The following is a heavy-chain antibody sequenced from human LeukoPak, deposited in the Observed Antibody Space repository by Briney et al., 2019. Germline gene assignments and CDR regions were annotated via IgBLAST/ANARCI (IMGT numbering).Heavy chain of an antibody. CDR1: GYTFTSYG. V-gene: IGHV1-18*01. CDR3: ARGRPATVVDY. CDR2: INTYNGNT. Sequence: KPGASVKVSCKASGYTFTSYGISWVRQAPGQGLEWMGWINTYNGNTNYVDNLQGRVTMTTDTSTSTAYMELRSLRSDDTAVYYCARGRPATVVDYWGQGTLVTVSS. J-gene: IGHJ4*02. D-gene: IGHD4-17*01.